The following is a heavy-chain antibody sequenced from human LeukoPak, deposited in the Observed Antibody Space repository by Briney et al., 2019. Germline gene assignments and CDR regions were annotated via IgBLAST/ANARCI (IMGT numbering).Heavy chain of an antibody. J-gene: IGHJ3*02. Sequence: GGSLRLSCAASGFTFNKYAMNWVRQAPRKGLEWVSTISVSGGSTYYADSVKGRFTISRDNSKNILYLQMNSLRAEDTAVYYCAKDWKDYGDFHTFDIWGQGTVVTVSS. D-gene: IGHD4-17*01. CDR3: AKDWKDYGDFHTFDI. CDR2: ISVSGGST. CDR1: GFTFNKYA. V-gene: IGHV3-23*01.